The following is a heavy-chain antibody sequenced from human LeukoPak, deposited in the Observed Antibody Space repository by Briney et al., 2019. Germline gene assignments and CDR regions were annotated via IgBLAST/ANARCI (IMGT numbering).Heavy chain of an antibody. CDR2: ICGDGAGT. Sequence: GGSLRLSCAASGFTFSNYDMTWVRQAPGKGLEWVSTICGDGAGTYFAHSVKGRFTISRDNSNNTLYLQMDSLRAEDTAVYFCARDGVLMNRKFYFDSWGQGTLVTVFS. D-gene: IGHD3-10*01. J-gene: IGHJ4*02. CDR3: ARDGVLMNRKFYFDS. CDR1: GFTFSNYD. V-gene: IGHV3-23*01.